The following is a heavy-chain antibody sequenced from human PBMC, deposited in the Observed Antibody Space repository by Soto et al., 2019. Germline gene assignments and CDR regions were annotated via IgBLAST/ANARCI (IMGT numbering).Heavy chain of an antibody. CDR3: ARGYSYGYLSWFDP. V-gene: IGHV4-34*01. J-gene: IGHJ5*02. CDR1: GGSFSGYY. Sequence: SETLSLTCAVYGGSFSGYYWSWVRQPPGKGLEWIGEINHSGSTNYNPSLKSRVTISVDTSKNQFSLKLSSVTAADTAVYYCARGYSYGYLSWFDPWGQGTLVTVSS. CDR2: INHSGST. D-gene: IGHD5-18*01.